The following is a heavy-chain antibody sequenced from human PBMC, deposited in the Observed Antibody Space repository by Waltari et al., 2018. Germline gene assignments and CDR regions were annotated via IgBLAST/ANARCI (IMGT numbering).Heavy chain of an antibody. CDR1: GGSISSSSYY. Sequence: QLQLQESGPGLVKPSETLSLTCTVSGGSISSSSYYWGWIRQPPGKGLEWIGSIYYSGSTYYNPSLKSRVTISVDTSKNQFSLKLSSVTAADTAVYYCARVKGGSYYDSSGYYHRKYNWFDPWGQGTLVTVSS. J-gene: IGHJ5*02. V-gene: IGHV4-39*07. CDR2: IYYSGST. D-gene: IGHD3-22*01. CDR3: ARVKGGSYYDSSGYYHRKYNWFDP.